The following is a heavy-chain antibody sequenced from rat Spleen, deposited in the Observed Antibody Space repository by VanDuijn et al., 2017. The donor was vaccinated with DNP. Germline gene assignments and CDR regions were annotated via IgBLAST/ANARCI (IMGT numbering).Heavy chain of an antibody. CDR3: ARRNVSGYNSFDY. D-gene: IGHD1-4*01. J-gene: IGHJ3*01. CDR2: ISYDGSST. CDR1: GFTFNNYG. V-gene: IGHV5-29*01. Sequence: EVQLVESGGGLVQPGRSLKLSCAASGFTFNNYGMAWVRQAPTKGLEWVATISYDGSSTYYRDSVKGRFTISRDNAKNTLYLQMDSLRSEDTATYYCARRNVSGYNSFDYWGQGTLVTVSS.